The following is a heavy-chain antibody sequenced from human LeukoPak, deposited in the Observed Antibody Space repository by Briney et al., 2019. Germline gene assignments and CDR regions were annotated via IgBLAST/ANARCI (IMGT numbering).Heavy chain of an antibody. CDR3: AKDMHGYDRPVDY. V-gene: IGHV3-23*01. D-gene: IGHD5-24*01. J-gene: IGHJ4*02. CDR1: VYTFNIPA. Sequence: GGSLRLSCAPSVYTFNIPAIDGVPQAPEKGGGWVSSITGIGIRIYYAKFVKGRFNINRANSKNTVYLQMNRLIAEDTAVYCCAKDMHGYDRPVDYWGRGTQVTVSS. CDR2: ITGIGIRI.